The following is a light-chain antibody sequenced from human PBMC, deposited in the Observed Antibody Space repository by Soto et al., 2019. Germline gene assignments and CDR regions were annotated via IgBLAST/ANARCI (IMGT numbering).Light chain of an antibody. V-gene: IGLV2-11*01. CDR1: SSDVGGYNY. Sequence: QSALTQPRSVSGSPGQSVTISCTGTSSDVGGYNYVSWYQQHPGKAPKLMIYDVSKRPSGVPDRFSGSKSGNTASLTISGLQAEDEADYYCCSHTGGDYVFGAGTKLTVL. CDR3: CSHTGGDYV. CDR2: DVS. J-gene: IGLJ1*01.